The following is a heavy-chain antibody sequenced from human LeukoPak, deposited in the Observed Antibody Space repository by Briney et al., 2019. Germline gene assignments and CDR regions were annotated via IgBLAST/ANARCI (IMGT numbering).Heavy chain of an antibody. V-gene: IGHV4-34*01. Sequence: SETLSLTCAVYGGSFSGYYWSWIRQPPGKGLEWIGEINHSGSTNYNPSLKSRVTISVDTSKNQFSLKLSSVTAADTAVYYCARIYSSIIIFDYWGQGTLATVSS. D-gene: IGHD6-13*01. CDR2: INHSGST. J-gene: IGHJ4*02. CDR1: GGSFSGYY. CDR3: ARIYSSIIIFDY.